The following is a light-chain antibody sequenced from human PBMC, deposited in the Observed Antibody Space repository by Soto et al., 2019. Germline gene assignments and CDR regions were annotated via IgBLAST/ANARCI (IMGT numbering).Light chain of an antibody. Sequence: QSFLTQPPSVSGSPGHSVPISCTGTSTDFVSYNRVSWYQQPPGTAPKLIIYEASNRPSGVPDRFSGSKSGNTASLTISGLQAADEADDYRSVYPIENADGVGTATKVTVL. CDR2: EAS. CDR1: STDFVSYNR. CDR3: SVYPIENADG. J-gene: IGLJ1*01. V-gene: IGLV2-18*01.